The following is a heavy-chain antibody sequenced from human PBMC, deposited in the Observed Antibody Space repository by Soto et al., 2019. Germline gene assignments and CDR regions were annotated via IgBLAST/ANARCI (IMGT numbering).Heavy chain of an antibody. Sequence: GSLRLSCAASGFTFSSYAMSWVRQAPGKGLEWVSAISGSGGSTYYADSVKGRFTISRDNSKNTLYLQMNSLRAEDTAVYYCAKGAIIVVVPAASFAFDIWGQGTMVTVSS. J-gene: IGHJ3*02. CDR1: GFTFSSYA. CDR2: ISGSGGST. V-gene: IGHV3-23*01. CDR3: AKGAIIVVVPAASFAFDI. D-gene: IGHD2-2*01.